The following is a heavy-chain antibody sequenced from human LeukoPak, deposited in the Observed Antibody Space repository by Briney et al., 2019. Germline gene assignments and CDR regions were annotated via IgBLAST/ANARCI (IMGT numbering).Heavy chain of an antibody. Sequence: PGRSLRLSCAASGFTFSSYGMHWVRQAPGKGLEGVAVISYDGSNKSYADSVKGRFTISRDNSKNTLYLQMNSLRAEDTAVYYCAKSAGNWFDPWGQGTLVTVSS. V-gene: IGHV3-30*18. J-gene: IGHJ5*02. CDR2: ISYDGSNK. CDR1: GFTFSSYG. CDR3: AKSAGNWFDP.